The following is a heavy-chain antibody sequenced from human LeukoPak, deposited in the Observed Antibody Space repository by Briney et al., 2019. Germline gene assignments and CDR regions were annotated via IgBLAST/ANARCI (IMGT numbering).Heavy chain of an antibody. D-gene: IGHD3-9*01. Sequence: GGSLRLSCAASGFTFSSYSMNWVRQAPGKGLEWVSSISSSSYIYYADSVKGRFTISRDNAKNSLYLQMNSLRAEDTAVYYCARRDYDILTGTNNAFDIWGQGTMVTVSS. CDR2: ISSSSYI. J-gene: IGHJ3*02. V-gene: IGHV3-21*01. CDR3: ARRDYDILTGTNNAFDI. CDR1: GFTFSSYS.